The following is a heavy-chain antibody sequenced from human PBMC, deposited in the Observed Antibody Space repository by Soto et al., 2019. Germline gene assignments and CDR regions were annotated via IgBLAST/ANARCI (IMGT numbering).Heavy chain of an antibody. CDR3: AREYCSSTSCLNWFDP. Sequence: GGSLRLSCAASGLTFTSYSMNWVRQAPGKGLEWVSYISSSSSTIYYADSVKGRFTISRDNAKNSLYLQMNSLRAEDTAVYYCAREYCSSTSCLNWFDPWGQGTLVTVSS. CDR2: ISSSSSTI. J-gene: IGHJ5*02. D-gene: IGHD2-2*01. CDR1: GLTFTSYS. V-gene: IGHV3-48*01.